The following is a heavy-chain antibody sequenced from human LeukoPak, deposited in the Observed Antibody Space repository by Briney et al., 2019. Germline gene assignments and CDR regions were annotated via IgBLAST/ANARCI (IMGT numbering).Heavy chain of an antibody. V-gene: IGHV3-48*03. CDR1: GFTFSSYE. J-gene: IGHJ5*02. CDR2: ISSSGSTI. Sequence: GGSLRLSCAASGFTFSSYEMNWVRQAPGKGLEWVSYISSSGSTIYYADSVEGRFTISRDNAKNSLYLQMNSLRAEDTAVYYCARQDSSGYWNWFDPWGQGTLVTVSS. D-gene: IGHD3-22*01. CDR3: ARQDSSGYWNWFDP.